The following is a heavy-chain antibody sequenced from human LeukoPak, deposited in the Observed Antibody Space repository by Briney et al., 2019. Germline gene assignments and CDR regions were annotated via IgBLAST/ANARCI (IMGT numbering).Heavy chain of an antibody. J-gene: IGHJ5*02. CDR3: ARGHRDECFDP. D-gene: IGHD3-3*01. V-gene: IGHV1-69*06. CDR1: GGTFSSYA. Sequence: SVKVSCKASGGTFSSYAISWVRQAPGQGLEWMGGIIPIFGTANYAQKFQGRVTMTEDTSTDTAYMELSSLRSEDTAVYYCARGHRDECFDPWGQGTLVTVSS. CDR2: IIPIFGTA.